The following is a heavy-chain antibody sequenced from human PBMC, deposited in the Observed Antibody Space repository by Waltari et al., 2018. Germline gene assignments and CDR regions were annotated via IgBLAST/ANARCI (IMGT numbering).Heavy chain of an antibody. CDR1: GFAFSSGW. D-gene: IGHD3-22*01. CDR3: APQISMIQGVD. J-gene: IGHJ4*02. Sequence: EVQLVESGGGLVQPGGSLRLSCAASGFAFSSGWVHWVRQAPGKGLVGVSHINTEGSIPAYADSVKGRFTISRDNAKNTLYLQMNSLRPEDTAVYYCAPQISMIQGVDWGQGTLVTVSS. V-gene: IGHV3-74*01. CDR2: INTEGSIP.